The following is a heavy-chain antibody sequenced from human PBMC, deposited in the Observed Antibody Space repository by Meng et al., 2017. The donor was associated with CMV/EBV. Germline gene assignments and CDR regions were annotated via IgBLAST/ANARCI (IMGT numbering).Heavy chain of an antibody. CDR3: ARASYDFWSGYYSLYFDY. CDR1: GGSISSYY. CDR2: IYYSGST. Sequence: SETLSLTCTVSGGSISSYYWSWIRQPPGKGLEWIGYIYYSGSTNYNPSLKSRVTISVDTSKNQFSLKLSSVTAADTAVYYCARASYDFWSGYYSLYFDYWGQGTPVTVSS. D-gene: IGHD3-3*01. V-gene: IGHV4-59*01. J-gene: IGHJ4*02.